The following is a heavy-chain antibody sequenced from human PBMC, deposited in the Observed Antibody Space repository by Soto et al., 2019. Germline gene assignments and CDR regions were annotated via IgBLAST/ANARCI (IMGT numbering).Heavy chain of an antibody. CDR1: GYTFTTYA. J-gene: IGHJ4*02. V-gene: IGHV1-3*01. Sequence: ASVKVFYKASGYTFTTYAIHWVRQAPGQRLEWRGWINAGNGNTKYSQEFQGRVTITRDTSASTAYMDLSSLRSEDTALYYCARGPTRYFDYCGQGTRVTVSS. CDR2: INAGNGNT. CDR3: ARGPTRYFDY.